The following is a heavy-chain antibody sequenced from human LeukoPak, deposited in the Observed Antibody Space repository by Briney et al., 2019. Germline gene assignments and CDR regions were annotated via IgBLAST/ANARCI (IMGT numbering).Heavy chain of an antibody. Sequence: PGGSLRLSCAASGFTFSSYSMNWVRQAPGKGLEWISYISSGSSTIYYADSVKGRFTISRDNAKNTLFLQMNSLRADDTAVYYCARVPAEDNDWLFSYMDVWGKGTTVTVSS. CDR1: GFTFSSYS. J-gene: IGHJ6*03. CDR2: ISSGSSTI. D-gene: IGHD1-1*01. V-gene: IGHV3-48*04. CDR3: ARVPAEDNDWLFSYMDV.